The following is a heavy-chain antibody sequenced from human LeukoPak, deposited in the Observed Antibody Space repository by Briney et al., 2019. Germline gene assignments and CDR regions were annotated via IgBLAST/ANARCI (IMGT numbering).Heavy chain of an antibody. CDR2: ISAYNGNT. J-gene: IGHJ4*02. CDR3: ARGPTGGIAAAATDY. CDR1: GYTFTSYG. Sequence: GASVKVSCKASGYTFTSYGISWVRQAPGQGLEWMGWISAYNGNTNYAQKLQGRVTMTTDTSTSTAYMELRSLRSDDTAVCYCARGPTGGIAAAATDYWGQGTLVTVSS. D-gene: IGHD6-13*01. V-gene: IGHV1-18*01.